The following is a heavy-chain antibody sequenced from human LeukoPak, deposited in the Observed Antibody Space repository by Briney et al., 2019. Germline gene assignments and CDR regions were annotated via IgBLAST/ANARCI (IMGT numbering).Heavy chain of an antibody. D-gene: IGHD1-26*01. CDR2: IGTAGDT. CDR1: GFTFSSYD. Sequence: GGSLRLSCAASGFTFSSYDMHWVRHATGKGLEWVSAIGTAGDTYYPGSVKGRFTISRENAKNSLYLQMNSLRAGDTAVYYCARISANHAFDIWGQGTMVTVSS. V-gene: IGHV3-13*01. CDR3: ARISANHAFDI. J-gene: IGHJ3*02.